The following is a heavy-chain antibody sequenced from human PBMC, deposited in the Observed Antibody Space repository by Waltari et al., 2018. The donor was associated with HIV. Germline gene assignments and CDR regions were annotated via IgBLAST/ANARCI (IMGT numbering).Heavy chain of an antibody. V-gene: IGHV3-33*01. J-gene: IGHJ4*02. Sequence: QVQLVESGGGVVQPGTSLRLSCAAAGFTFTTYGWHWVRQDPGKGLEWVILIRYDGSNKYYADSVKGRFTISRDNSKNTLYLQMNSLRAEDTAVYYCARDAAPNSHTPSSSDVWGQGTLVTVSS. CDR3: ARDAAPNSHTPSSSDV. CDR2: IRYDGSNK. D-gene: IGHD6-13*01. CDR1: GFTFTTYG.